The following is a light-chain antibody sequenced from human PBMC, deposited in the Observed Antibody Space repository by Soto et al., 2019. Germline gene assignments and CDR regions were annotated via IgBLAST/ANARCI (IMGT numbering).Light chain of an antibody. V-gene: IGLV2-14*03. CDR1: SSDIGAYNF. CDR2: DVN. J-gene: IGLJ2*01. Sequence: QSVLTQPASVSGSPGQSITISCTGTSSDIGAYNFVSWYQQHPGKAPKLILYDVNIRPSGVSNRFSGSKSGNTASLTISGLKYEDEADYYCTSWTTSTTMIFGGGTKVXVL. CDR3: TSWTTSTTMI.